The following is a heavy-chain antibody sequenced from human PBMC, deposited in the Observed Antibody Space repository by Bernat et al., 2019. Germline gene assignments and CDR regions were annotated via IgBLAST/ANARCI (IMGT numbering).Heavy chain of an antibody. CDR3: ARDPPREYYDFRSGYYPFDY. CDR1: GFTFSSYA. J-gene: IGHJ4*02. Sequence: QVQLVESGGGVVQPGRSLRLSCAASGFTFSSYAMHWVRQAPGKGLEWVAVISYDGSNKYYADSVKGRFTISRDNSKNTLYLQMNSLRAEDTAVYYCARDPPREYYDFRSGYYPFDYWGQGTLVTVSS. V-gene: IGHV3-30-3*01. D-gene: IGHD3-3*01. CDR2: ISYDGSNK.